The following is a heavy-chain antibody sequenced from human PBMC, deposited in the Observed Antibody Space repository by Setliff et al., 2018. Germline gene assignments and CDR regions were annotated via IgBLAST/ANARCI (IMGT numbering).Heavy chain of an antibody. CDR1: GFTFSSYG. CDR3: AKGSSGWFGLCDY. Sequence: PGGSLRLSCAASGFTFSSYGMHWVRQAPGKGLEWVAVIWYDGSNKYYADSVKGRFTISRDNSKNTLYLQMNSLRAEDTAVYYCAKGSSGWFGLCDYWGQGTLVTVSS. CDR2: IWYDGSNK. V-gene: IGHV3-33*06. J-gene: IGHJ4*02. D-gene: IGHD6-19*01.